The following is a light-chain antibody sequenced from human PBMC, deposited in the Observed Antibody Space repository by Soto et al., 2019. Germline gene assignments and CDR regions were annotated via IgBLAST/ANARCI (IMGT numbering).Light chain of an antibody. Sequence: QSALTQPASVSGSPGQSITISCTGTSSDVGGYNYVSWYQQHPGKAPKLMIYEVSNRPSGVPNRFSGSKSGNTASLTVSGLQAGDEADYYCSSYAGSNKGYVFGTG. CDR1: SSDVGGYNY. J-gene: IGLJ1*01. CDR3: SSYAGSNKGYV. CDR2: EVS. V-gene: IGLV2-14*01.